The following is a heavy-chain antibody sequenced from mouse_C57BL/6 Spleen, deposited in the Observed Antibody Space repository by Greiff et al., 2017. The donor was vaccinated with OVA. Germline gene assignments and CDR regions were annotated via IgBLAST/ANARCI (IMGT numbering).Heavy chain of an antibody. CDR2: INPGSGGT. V-gene: IGHV1-54*01. CDR1: GYAFTNYL. Sequence: VQLQQSGAELVRPGTSVKVSCKASGYAFTNYLIEWVKQRPGQGLEWIGVINPGSGGTNYNEKFKGKATLTADKSSSTAYMQLSSLTSEDPAVYFCARSGYYGNYDYAMDYWGQGTSVTVSS. J-gene: IGHJ4*01. CDR3: ARSGYYGNYDYAMDY. D-gene: IGHD2-1*01.